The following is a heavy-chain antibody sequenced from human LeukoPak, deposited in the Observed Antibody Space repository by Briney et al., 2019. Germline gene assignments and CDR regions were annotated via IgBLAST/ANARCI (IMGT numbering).Heavy chain of an antibody. D-gene: IGHD6-13*01. CDR3: ARQGGSSSPYYYYCMDV. Sequence: SETLSLTCAVSGYSISSGYYWGWFRQPPGKGLEWIGCIYHSGNTYYNPSLKSRVSISVDTSKNQFSLKLSSVTAADTAVYYCARQGGSSSPYYYYCMDVWGKGTTVTVSS. CDR1: GYSISSGYY. CDR2: IYHSGNT. V-gene: IGHV4-38-2*01. J-gene: IGHJ6*03.